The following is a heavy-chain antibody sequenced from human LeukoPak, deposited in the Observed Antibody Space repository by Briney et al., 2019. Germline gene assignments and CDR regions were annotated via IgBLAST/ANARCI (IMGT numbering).Heavy chain of an antibody. Sequence: ASVKVSCKPSRYTFSRYGISWVRQAPGHRLEWMGGISIYKGNTSYAQKLQGRVTMTTDTSTSTAYMEVRSLRSDDTAVYYCARGSRGLAVAGLDYWGQGTLVTVSS. J-gene: IGHJ4*02. CDR3: ARGSRGLAVAGLDY. CDR2: ISIYKGNT. CDR1: RYTFSRYG. V-gene: IGHV1-18*01. D-gene: IGHD6-19*01.